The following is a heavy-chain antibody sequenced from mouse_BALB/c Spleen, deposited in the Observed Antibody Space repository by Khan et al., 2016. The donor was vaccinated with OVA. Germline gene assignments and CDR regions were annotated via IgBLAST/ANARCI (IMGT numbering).Heavy chain of an antibody. J-gene: IGHJ2*01. CDR2: IRLKSDDYVS. CDR3: WILL. CDR1: GFTFSNYW. V-gene: IGHV6-6*02. Sequence: EVKVEESGGGLVQPGGSMKLSCVASGFTFSNYWMNWVRQSPEKGLEWVAEIRLKSDDYVSHDAVSVQGRFTISSAASKSSVYLQMINLRAEETGIFYCWILLWGQGTTLTVSS.